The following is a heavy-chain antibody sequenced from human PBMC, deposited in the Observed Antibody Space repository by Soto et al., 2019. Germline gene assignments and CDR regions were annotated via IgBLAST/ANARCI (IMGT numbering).Heavy chain of an antibody. CDR3: TRYGTRGDC. V-gene: IGHV3-48*03. CDR1: GFNFRMYE. CDR2: ISSSGLTT. D-gene: IGHD3-10*01. Sequence: GGSLRLSCQASGFNFRMYEMHWVRKAPGKGLEWVSYISSSGLTTYYADFAEGRFTISRDNAKDSLYLQLNSLRVGDTAVYNCTRYGTRGDCWGRETQVTVSS. J-gene: IGHJ2*01.